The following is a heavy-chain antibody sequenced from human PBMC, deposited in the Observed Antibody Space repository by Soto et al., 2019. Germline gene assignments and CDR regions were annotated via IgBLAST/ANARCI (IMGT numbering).Heavy chain of an antibody. Sequence: PGGSLRLSCAASGFIFSNYAMTWVRQGPGRGLEWVSTTSFSGGRTYYADSVKGRFTISRDNSNNTLFLQMSSLRAEDTAIYYCAQDSRAFCGGDCSKDYWGQGTLVTVSS. J-gene: IGHJ4*02. V-gene: IGHV3-23*01. CDR2: TSFSGGRT. CDR1: GFIFSNYA. D-gene: IGHD2-21*02. CDR3: AQDSRAFCGGDCSKDY.